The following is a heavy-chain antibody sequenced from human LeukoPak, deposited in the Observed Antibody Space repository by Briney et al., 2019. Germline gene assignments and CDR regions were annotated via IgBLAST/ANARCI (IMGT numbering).Heavy chain of an antibody. V-gene: IGHV6-1*01. CDR3: AGGYAFDV. J-gene: IGHJ3*01. Sequence: SQTLSLTCAISGDSVSNNNGAWNWIRQSPSRGLEWLGRTYYRSQWLNDYARSVMSRISVDPDTSKNQFSLHLSSVTPNDTAVYYCAGGYAFDVWGQGTMVTVSS. CDR2: TYYRSQWLN. CDR1: GDSVSNNNGA.